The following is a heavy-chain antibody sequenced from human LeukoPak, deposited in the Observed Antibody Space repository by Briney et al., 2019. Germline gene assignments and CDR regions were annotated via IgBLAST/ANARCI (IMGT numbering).Heavy chain of an antibody. J-gene: IGHJ6*02. CDR2: IRSKAYGETT. Sequence: GRSLRLSCAAPGFPLCDPAMTWGRPAPGEGVEWGGFIRSKAYGETTEYAASVKGRFTISRDESKSSVYLEMNSLKSEDTAVYYCSRGPIYLWLYYGMDVWGQGTTVIVSS. CDR1: GFPLCDPA. D-gene: IGHD5-18*01. V-gene: IGHV3-49*04. CDR3: SRGPIYLWLYYGMDV.